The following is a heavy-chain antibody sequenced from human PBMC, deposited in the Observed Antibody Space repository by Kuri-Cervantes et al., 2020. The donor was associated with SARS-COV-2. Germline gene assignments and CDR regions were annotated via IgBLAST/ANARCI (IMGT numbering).Heavy chain of an antibody. CDR2: ISSSSSTI. CDR1: GFTFSSYG. J-gene: IGHJ6*02. CDR3: ARDWAGYCSSTSCYSYYYYGMDV. D-gene: IGHD2-2*02. Sequence: GESLKISCAASGFTFSSYGMNWVRQAPGKGLEWVSYISSSSSTIYYADSVKGRFTISRDNAKNSLYLQMNSLRAEDTAVYYCARDWAGYCSSTSCYSYYYYGMDVWGQGTTVTVSS. V-gene: IGHV3-48*01.